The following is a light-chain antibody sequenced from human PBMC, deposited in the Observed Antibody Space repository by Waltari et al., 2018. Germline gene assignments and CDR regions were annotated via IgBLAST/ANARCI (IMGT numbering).Light chain of an antibody. V-gene: IGKV1-27*01. CDR3: QNYNSAPPWT. CDR1: QGISNY. CDR2: AAS. Sequence: DIQMTQSPSSLSASVGDRVTITCRASQGISNYLAWYQQKPGKGPTLLIYAASTLQSGVPSRFSGSGSGTDFTLTISSLQPEDVATYYCQNYNSAPPWTFGQGTKVEIK. J-gene: IGKJ1*01.